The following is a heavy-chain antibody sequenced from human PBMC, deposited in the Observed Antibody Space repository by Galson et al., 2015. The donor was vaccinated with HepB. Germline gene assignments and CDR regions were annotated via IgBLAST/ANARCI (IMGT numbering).Heavy chain of an antibody. CDR2: ISYDGSNT. CDR3: AKDLFDRSGFFYLPES. V-gene: IGHV3-30*18. J-gene: IGHJ5*02. Sequence: SLRLSCAASGFIFSDYNMHWVRQAPGKGLEWLAVISYDGSNTFYLDSVEGRFTVSRDSSKNTLFLQMSSLGPEDTAMYYCAKDLFDRSGFFYLPESWGQGTLVTVSS. CDR1: GFIFSDYN. D-gene: IGHD3-22*01.